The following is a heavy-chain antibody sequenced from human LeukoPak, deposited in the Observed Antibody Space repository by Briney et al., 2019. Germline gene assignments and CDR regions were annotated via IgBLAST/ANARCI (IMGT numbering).Heavy chain of an antibody. J-gene: IGHJ3*02. CDR1: LFTFSSYA. Sequence: GGSLRLSCAASLFTFSSYAMSWVRQAPGKGLEWVSAISGSGGSTYYADSVKGRFTISRDNSKNTLYLQMNSLRAEDTAVYYCAKSRVGWLVRGAFDIWGQGTMVTVSS. CDR2: ISGSGGST. V-gene: IGHV3-23*01. D-gene: IGHD6-19*01. CDR3: AKSRVGWLVRGAFDI.